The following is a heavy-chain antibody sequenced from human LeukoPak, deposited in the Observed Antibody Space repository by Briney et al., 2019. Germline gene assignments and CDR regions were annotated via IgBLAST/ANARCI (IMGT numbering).Heavy chain of an antibody. J-gene: IGHJ3*02. CDR1: GFTFNTYS. D-gene: IGHD2-8*02. CDR3: ARAPAWSAAFDI. V-gene: IGHV3-48*01. CDR2: ISSGSSAI. Sequence: GGSLRLSCAASGFTFNTYSMNWVRQTPGKGLEWVSYISSGSSAIYYADSVKGRFTISRDNAKNSLYLQLSSLRAEDTAVYYCARAPAWSAAFDIWGQGTMVTVSS.